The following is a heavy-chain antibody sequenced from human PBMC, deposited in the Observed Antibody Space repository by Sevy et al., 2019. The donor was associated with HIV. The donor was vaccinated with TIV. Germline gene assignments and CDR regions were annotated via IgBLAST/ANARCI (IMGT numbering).Heavy chain of an antibody. V-gene: IGHV4-4*02. CDR3: AGRPCGSGGSCYALNYYGMDV. CDR1: GGSISSSNW. D-gene: IGHD2-15*01. J-gene: IGHJ6*02. CDR2: IYHSGST. Sequence: SETLSLTCAVSGGSISSSNWWSWVRQPPGKGLEWIGEIYHSGSTNYNPSLKSRVTISVDKSKNQFSLKLSSVTAADTAVYYCAGRPCGSGGSCYALNYYGMDVWGQGTTVTVSS.